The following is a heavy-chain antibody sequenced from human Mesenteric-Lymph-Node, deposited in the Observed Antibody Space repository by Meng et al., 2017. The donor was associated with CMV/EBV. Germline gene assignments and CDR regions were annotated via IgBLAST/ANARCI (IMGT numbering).Heavy chain of an antibody. CDR3: AKDRCSGGSCYFDY. CDR2: ISGTGGSA. D-gene: IGHD2-15*01. J-gene: IGHJ4*02. V-gene: IGHV3-23*01. Sequence: ASGFTFSSYAMNWVRQAPGKGLEWVSVISGTGGSAYYADSVKGRITISRDNTKNTLYLQMNSLRAEDTAVYYCAKDRCSGGSCYFDYWGQGTLVTVSS. CDR1: GFTFSSYA.